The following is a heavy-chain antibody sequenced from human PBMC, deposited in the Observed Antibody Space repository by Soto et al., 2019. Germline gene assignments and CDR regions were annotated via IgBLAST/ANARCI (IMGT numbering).Heavy chain of an antibody. CDR1: GASISSYY. Sequence: QVQLQESGPGLVKPSETLSLTCTVSGASISSYYCSWIRQPAGKGLEWIGRIYTSGSTNYNPSLKSRVTMSVDTSKNQFSLKLTSVTAADTAVYYCASEGYTYGMAFDPWGKGTLVTVSS. V-gene: IGHV4-4*07. CDR2: IYTSGST. D-gene: IGHD5-18*01. J-gene: IGHJ5*02. CDR3: ASEGYTYGMAFDP.